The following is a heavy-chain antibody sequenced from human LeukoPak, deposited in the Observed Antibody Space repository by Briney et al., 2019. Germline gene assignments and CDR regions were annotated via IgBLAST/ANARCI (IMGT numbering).Heavy chain of an antibody. D-gene: IGHD3-3*01. CDR3: ARDYFRFLEWLSGYMDV. CDR2: ISSNGGST. J-gene: IGHJ6*03. V-gene: IGHV3-64*01. CDR1: GFTFSSYA. Sequence: PGGSLRHSCAASGFTFSSYAMHWVRQAPGKGLEYVSAISSNGGSTYYANSVKGRFTISRDNSKNTLYLQMGSLRAEDMAVYYCARDYFRFLEWLSGYMDVWGKGTTVTVSS.